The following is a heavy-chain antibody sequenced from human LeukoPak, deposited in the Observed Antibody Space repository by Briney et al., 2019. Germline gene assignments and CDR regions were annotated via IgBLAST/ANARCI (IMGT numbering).Heavy chain of an antibody. J-gene: IGHJ6*03. CDR3: ARSPSWEHPYYSYYYMDV. Sequence: ASVKVSCKASGYTFTGYYMHWVRQAPGQGLEWMGWINPNSGGTNYAQKFQGRVTMTRDTSISTAYMELSRLRSDDTAVYYCARSPSWEHPYYSYYYMDVWGKGTTVTVSS. CDR1: GYTFTGYY. CDR2: INPNSGGT. D-gene: IGHD1/OR15-1a*01. V-gene: IGHV1-2*02.